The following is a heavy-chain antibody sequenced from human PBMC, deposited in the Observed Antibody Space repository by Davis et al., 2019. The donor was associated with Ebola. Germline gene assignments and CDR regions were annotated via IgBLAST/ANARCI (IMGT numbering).Heavy chain of an antibody. Sequence: SVKVSCKASVGTFSSYASSWVRQAPGQGLEWMGRIIPILGIANYAQKFQGRVTMTEDTSTDTAYMELSSLRSEDTAVYYCATSSDSSGHYDYWGQGTLVTVSP. CDR2: IIPILGIA. CDR1: VGTFSSYA. V-gene: IGHV1-69*04. J-gene: IGHJ4*02. CDR3: ATSSDSSGHYDY. D-gene: IGHD3-22*01.